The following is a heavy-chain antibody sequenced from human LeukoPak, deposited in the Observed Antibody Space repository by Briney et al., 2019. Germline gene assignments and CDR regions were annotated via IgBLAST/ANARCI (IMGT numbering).Heavy chain of an antibody. CDR1: GYLFTSYW. Sequence: GGSLQISCQGSGYLFTSYWIGWVRQVPGKGLEWMGIIYPGDSDSSYSPSFQGQVTISADKSISTAYLQWSSLKASDTAMYYCARQVAVTVPYGMDVWGQGTTVTVSS. V-gene: IGHV5-51*01. D-gene: IGHD6-19*01. CDR2: IYPGDSDS. J-gene: IGHJ6*02. CDR3: ARQVAVTVPYGMDV.